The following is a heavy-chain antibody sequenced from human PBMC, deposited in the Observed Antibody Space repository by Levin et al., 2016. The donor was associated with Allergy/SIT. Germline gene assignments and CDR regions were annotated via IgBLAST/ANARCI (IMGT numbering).Heavy chain of an antibody. CDR1: GFTFNNYG. CDR3: AKHITIFGVVNKYAMDV. Sequence: GGSLRLSCAASGFTFNNYGMHWVRQAPGKGLEWVAFTRYDGSNKYYTDSVKGRFTISRDNSKNTLYLQMNSLRAADTAVYYCAKHITIFGVVNKYAMDVWGQGTTVTVSS. D-gene: IGHD3-3*01. J-gene: IGHJ6*02. V-gene: IGHV3-30*02. CDR2: TRYDGSNK.